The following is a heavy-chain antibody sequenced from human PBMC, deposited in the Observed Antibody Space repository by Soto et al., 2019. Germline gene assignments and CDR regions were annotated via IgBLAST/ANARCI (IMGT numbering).Heavy chain of an antibody. J-gene: IGHJ4*02. D-gene: IGHD2-8*02. CDR3: VKDRSDTWSFDY. CDR1: GFTFSSCA. CDR2: VSHDGSLY. Sequence: QVQLVESGGGVVQPGRSLRLSCAASGFTFSSCAMHWVRQVPGKGLEWLAVVSHDGSLYPYADSVKGRFSISRDNSRKTLYLQMNSLRPEDKAVYYCVKDRSDTWSFDYWGQGTLVTVSS. V-gene: IGHV3-30*18.